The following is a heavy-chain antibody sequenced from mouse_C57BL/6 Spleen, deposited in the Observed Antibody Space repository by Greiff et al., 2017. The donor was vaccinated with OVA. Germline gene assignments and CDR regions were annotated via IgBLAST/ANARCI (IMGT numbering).Heavy chain of an antibody. J-gene: IGHJ3*01. CDR1: GFSFNTYA. D-gene: IGHD2-4*01. CDR3: VREKESYYDYDWFAY. CDR2: IRSKSNNYAT. Sequence: EVQRVESGGGLVQPKGSLKLSCAASGFSFNTYAMNWVRQAPGKGLEWVARIRSKSNNYATYYADSVKDRFTISRDDSESMLYLQMNNLKTEDTAMYYCVREKESYYDYDWFAYWGQGTLVTVSA. V-gene: IGHV10-1*01.